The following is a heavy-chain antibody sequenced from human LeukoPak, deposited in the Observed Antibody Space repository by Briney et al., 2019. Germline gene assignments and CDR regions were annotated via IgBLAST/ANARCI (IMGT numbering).Heavy chain of an antibody. D-gene: IGHD1-20*01. CDR2: ISWNSGSI. CDR3: AKQFGTITGTYYYYYGMDV. Sequence: GGSLRPSCAASGFTFDDYAMHWVRQAPGKGLEWVSGISWNSGSIGYADSVKGRFTISRDNSKNTLYLQMNSLRAEDTAVYYCAKQFGTITGTYYYYYGMDVWGQGTTVTVSS. J-gene: IGHJ6*02. CDR1: GFTFDDYA. V-gene: IGHV3-9*01.